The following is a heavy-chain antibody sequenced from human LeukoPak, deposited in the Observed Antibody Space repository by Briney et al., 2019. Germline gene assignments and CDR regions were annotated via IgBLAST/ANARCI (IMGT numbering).Heavy chain of an antibody. CDR2: IYYTGSP. CDR3: ARGFTYGTNWFDP. D-gene: IGHD4-17*01. V-gene: IGHV4-59*01. CDR1: SGSFSSYY. J-gene: IGHJ5*02. Sequence: SETLSLTCTVSSGSFSSYYWSWLRQPPGKGLEWIGYIYYTGSPNYNPSLKSRVTISVDTSESQFSLKRRSVTAADTAVYFMARGFTYGTNWFDPWGQGTLVTVSS.